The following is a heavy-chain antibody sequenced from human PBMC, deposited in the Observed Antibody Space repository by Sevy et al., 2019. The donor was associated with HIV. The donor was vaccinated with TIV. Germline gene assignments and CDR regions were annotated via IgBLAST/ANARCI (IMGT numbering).Heavy chain of an antibody. D-gene: IGHD6-13*01. J-gene: IGHJ4*02. CDR1: GYTFTREA. CDR2: INTNTGNP. Sequence: ASVKDSCKTSGYTFTREAINWVRQAPGQGLEWMGWINTNTGNPAYAQGFTGRFVFSLDTSVSTAYLQINSLKADDSAMYFCARGAARAGSEYWGQGTLVTVSS. CDR3: ARGAARAGSEY. V-gene: IGHV7-4-1*02.